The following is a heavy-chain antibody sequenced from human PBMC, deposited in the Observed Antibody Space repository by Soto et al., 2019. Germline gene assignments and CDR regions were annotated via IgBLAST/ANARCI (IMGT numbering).Heavy chain of an antibody. D-gene: IGHD2-21*02. Sequence: QVQLQQWGAGLLKPSETLSLTCAVYGGSFSGYYWSWIRQPPGKGLEWLGEINHSGSTNYNPSLRGRVTISVDTSKNQCSLKLSSVTAADTAVYYCAREYGGNSGTFDYWGQGTLVTVSS. CDR3: AREYGGNSGTFDY. CDR1: GGSFSGYY. V-gene: IGHV4-34*01. J-gene: IGHJ4*02. CDR2: INHSGST.